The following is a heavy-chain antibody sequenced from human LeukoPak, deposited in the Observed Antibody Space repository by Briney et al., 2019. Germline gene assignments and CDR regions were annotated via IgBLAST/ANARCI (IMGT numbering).Heavy chain of an antibody. Sequence: SETLSLTCTVSGGSVSSGSYYWSWIRQPPGKGLEWIGYIYYSGSTYYNPSLKSRVTISVDTSKNQFSLKLSSVTAADTAMYYCARDLNYGYFDLWGRGTLVTVSS. CDR1: GGSVSSGSYY. J-gene: IGHJ2*01. CDR2: IYYSGST. CDR3: ARDLNYGYFDL. V-gene: IGHV4-30-4*08.